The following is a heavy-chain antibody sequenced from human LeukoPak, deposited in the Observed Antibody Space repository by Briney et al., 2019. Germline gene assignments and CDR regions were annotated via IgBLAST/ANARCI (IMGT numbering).Heavy chain of an antibody. J-gene: IGHJ3*02. CDR3: ANGALGYCSGGSCYSGINAFDI. V-gene: IGHV3-30*02. Sequence: GGSLRLSCAASGFTFSSYGMHWVRQAPGKGLEWVAFIRYDGSNKYYADSVKGRFTISRDNSKNTLYLQMNSLRAEDTAVYYCANGALGYCSGGSCYSGINAFDIWGQGTMVTVSS. D-gene: IGHD2-15*01. CDR2: IRYDGSNK. CDR1: GFTFSSYG.